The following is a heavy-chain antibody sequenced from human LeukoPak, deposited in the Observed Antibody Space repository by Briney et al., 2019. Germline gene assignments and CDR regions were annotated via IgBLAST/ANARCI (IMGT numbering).Heavy chain of an antibody. CDR3: ARQAVRDFDY. V-gene: IGHV5-10-1*01. J-gene: IGHJ4*02. Sequence: GESLKISCKGSGYSFTTYWISWVRQMPGKGLEWMGRIDPSDSYTNYSPSFQGHVTISADKSISTVYLQWSSLKASDTAMYYCARQAVRDFDYWGQGTLVTVCS. D-gene: IGHD3-10*01. CDR2: IDPSDSYT. CDR1: GYSFTTYW.